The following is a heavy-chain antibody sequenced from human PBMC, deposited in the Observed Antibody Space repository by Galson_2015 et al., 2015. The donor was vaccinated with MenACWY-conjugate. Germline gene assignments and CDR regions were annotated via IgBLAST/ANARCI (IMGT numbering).Heavy chain of an antibody. Sequence: CAISGDSVSSNSAAWSWIRQSPSRGLEWLGRTYYRSRWVNGYAESVRSRITINPDTSKNQFSLQLSTVTPEDTAVYYCARDKGYLSGWSSNALNWFDSWGQGTLVTVSS. CDR1: GDSVSSNSAA. CDR3: ARDKGYLSGWSSNALNWFDS. J-gene: IGHJ5*01. V-gene: IGHV6-1*01. CDR2: TYYRSRWVN. D-gene: IGHD6-19*01.